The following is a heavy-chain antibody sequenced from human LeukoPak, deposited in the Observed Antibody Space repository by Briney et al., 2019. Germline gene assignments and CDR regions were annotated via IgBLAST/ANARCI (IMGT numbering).Heavy chain of an antibody. CDR2: ISDRGGT. D-gene: IGHD2-15*01. V-gene: IGHV4-59*01. Sequence: SETLSLTCSVSGDSMSNYYWTWIRQPPGKALESIGYISDRGGTYYSPSLKSRATISADTSKNQISLKLTSVTAADTAVYYCARDVCSGGTCYLDYWGRGTLVSVSS. J-gene: IGHJ4*02. CDR1: GDSMSNYY. CDR3: ARDVCSGGTCYLDY.